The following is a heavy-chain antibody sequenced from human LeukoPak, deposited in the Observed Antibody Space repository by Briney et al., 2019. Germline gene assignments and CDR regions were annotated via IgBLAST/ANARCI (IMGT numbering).Heavy chain of an antibody. Sequence: GGSLRLSCEASEFTFSSYSMSWVRQAPGQGLEWVAGISGSGDFTNYADSVKGRFTISRDNSKNTLYLQMNSLRAEDTAVYYCAKDYNSAWPGAEYFQHWGQGTLVTVSS. J-gene: IGHJ1*01. CDR3: AKDYNSAWPGAEYFQH. V-gene: IGHV3-23*01. CDR1: EFTFSSYS. CDR2: ISGSGDFT. D-gene: IGHD3-22*01.